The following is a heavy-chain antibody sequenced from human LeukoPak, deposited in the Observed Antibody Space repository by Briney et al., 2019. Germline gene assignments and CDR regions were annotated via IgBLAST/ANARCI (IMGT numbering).Heavy chain of an antibody. Sequence: WASVKVSCKASGYTFTAYYIHWVRLAPGQGLEWMGWITPNGGGTNYAQKFQGRVTMTRDTSISTAYMELSRLRSDDTAVYYCAKTAQFGPIEDAFDIWGQGTMVTVSS. J-gene: IGHJ3*02. CDR3: AKTAQFGPIEDAFDI. D-gene: IGHD3/OR15-3a*01. V-gene: IGHV1-2*02. CDR1: GYTFTAYY. CDR2: ITPNGGGT.